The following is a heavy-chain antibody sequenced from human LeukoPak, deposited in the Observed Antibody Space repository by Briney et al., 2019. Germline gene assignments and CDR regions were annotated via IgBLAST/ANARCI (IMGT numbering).Heavy chain of an antibody. V-gene: IGHV3-30-3*01. CDR1: GFNFNTYA. J-gene: IGHJ4*02. CDR2: LSNDGTDE. Sequence: GGSLRLSCAASGFNFNTYAFHWVRQAPGKGLEWVAMLSNDGTDELFADSVKGRFTISRDNSQNTVHLHMNSLRPEDTAVYYCARGLAAPDWWGQGVLVTVSS. D-gene: IGHD6-13*01. CDR3: ARGLAAPDW.